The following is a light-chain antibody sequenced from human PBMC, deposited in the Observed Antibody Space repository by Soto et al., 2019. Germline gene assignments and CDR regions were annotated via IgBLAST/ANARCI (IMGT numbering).Light chain of an antibody. CDR1: QSVSSY. CDR3: QQCDDSPWT. CDR2: GAS. V-gene: IGKV3-20*01. Sequence: EIVLAQSPATLSLSTGERATLSCRASQSVSSYLAWYQQKPGQAPRLLIYGASSRATGIPDRFSGSGSGTDFTLTIARLEPENFAVYYCQQCDDSPWTFGQGTKVDIK. J-gene: IGKJ1*01.